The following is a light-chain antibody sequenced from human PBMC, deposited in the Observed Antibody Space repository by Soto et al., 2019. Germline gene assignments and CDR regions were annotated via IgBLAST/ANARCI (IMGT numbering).Light chain of an antibody. Sequence: EIVMTQSPATLSVSPGERATLSCRASQSGSSNLSWYQQNPGHAPRLLIYGASTRATGIPARFSGSGSGTEFTLTICSLQSEDFAVYYCQQYNNWPPVTFGQGTKVDIK. J-gene: IGKJ1*01. V-gene: IGKV3-15*01. CDR1: QSGSSN. CDR2: GAS. CDR3: QQYNNWPPVT.